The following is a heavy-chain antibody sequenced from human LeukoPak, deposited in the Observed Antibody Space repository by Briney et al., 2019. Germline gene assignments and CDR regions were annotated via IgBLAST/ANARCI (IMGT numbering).Heavy chain of an antibody. D-gene: IGHD6-19*01. J-gene: IGHJ5*02. V-gene: IGHV1-2*06. Sequence: GASVKVSCKASGYTFTGYYMHWVRQAPGQGLEWMGRINPNSGGTNYAQKFRGRVTMTRDTSISTAYMELSRLRSDDTAVYYCARGRLLARWLANNWFDPWGQGTLVTVSS. CDR3: ARGRLLARWLANNWFDP. CDR1: GYTFTGYY. CDR2: INPNSGGT.